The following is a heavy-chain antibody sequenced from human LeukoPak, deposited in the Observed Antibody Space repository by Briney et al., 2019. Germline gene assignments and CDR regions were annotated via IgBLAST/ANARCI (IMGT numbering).Heavy chain of an antibody. CDR3: AKGLSMVATTGFDY. V-gene: IGHV3-30*18. CDR2: ISYDGSNK. J-gene: IGHJ4*02. CDR1: GFTFSNYA. D-gene: IGHD5-12*01. Sequence: GGSLRLSCAASGFTFSNYAMHWVRQAPGKGLEWVALISYDGSNKYYADSVKGRFTISRDNSKNTLYLQMNSLRAEGTAVYYCAKGLSMVATTGFDYWGQGTLVTVSS.